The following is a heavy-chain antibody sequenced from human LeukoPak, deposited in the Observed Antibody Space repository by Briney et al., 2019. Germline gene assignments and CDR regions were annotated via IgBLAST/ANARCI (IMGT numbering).Heavy chain of an antibody. CDR3: AREAYRDTSIDY. Sequence: AGGSLRLSCAASGFTFSSYWMSWVRQAPGKGLEWVANIKQGGSEKYYADSVRGRFTISRDNAKNSLYLQMNSLRAEDTAVYYCAREAYRDTSIDYCGQGTLVTVSP. CDR2: IKQGGSEK. D-gene: IGHD5-18*01. V-gene: IGHV3-7*05. J-gene: IGHJ4*02. CDR1: GFTFSSYW.